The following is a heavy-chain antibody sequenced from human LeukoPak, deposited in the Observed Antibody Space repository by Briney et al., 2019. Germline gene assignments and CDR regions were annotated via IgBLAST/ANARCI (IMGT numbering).Heavy chain of an antibody. Sequence: GGSLRLSCAASGFTFSSYSMNWVRQAPGKGLEWVSYISHSSSTIYYADSVKGRFTISRDNAKNTLYLQMNSLRAEDTAVYYCARGTWATLYYYYMDVWGKGTTVTVSS. CDR1: GFTFSSYS. D-gene: IGHD5-24*01. V-gene: IGHV3-48*04. CDR3: ARGTWATLYYYYMDV. CDR2: ISHSSSTI. J-gene: IGHJ6*03.